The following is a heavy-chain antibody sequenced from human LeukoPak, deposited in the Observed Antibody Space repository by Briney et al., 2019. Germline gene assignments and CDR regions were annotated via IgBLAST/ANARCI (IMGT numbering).Heavy chain of an antibody. V-gene: IGHV4-4*07. CDR2: ITSSRTT. D-gene: IGHD3-10*01. CDR3: ARHKDRSYGSGVDWFDP. J-gene: IGHJ5*02. CDR1: GGSISSYY. Sequence: SETLSLTCTVSGGSISSYYWNWIRQPGGKGLEWIGRITSSRTTNYNPSLKSRVTISVDTSKNQFSLKLTSVTAADTAVYYCARHKDRSYGSGVDWFDPWGQGTLVTVSS.